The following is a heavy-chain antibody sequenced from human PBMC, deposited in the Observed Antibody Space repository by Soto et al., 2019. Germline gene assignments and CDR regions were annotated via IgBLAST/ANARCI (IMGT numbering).Heavy chain of an antibody. Sequence: GASVKVSCKASGGTFSSYAISWVRQAPGQGLEWMGGIIPIFGTANYAQKFQGRVTITADESTSTAYMELSSLRFEDTAVYYCTRGVVDCGGICPHNCFDPWGQGTLVTVSS. CDR3: TRGVVDCGGICPHNCFDP. CDR2: IIPIFGTA. CDR1: GGTFSSYA. V-gene: IGHV1-69*13. J-gene: IGHJ5*02. D-gene: IGHD2-15*01.